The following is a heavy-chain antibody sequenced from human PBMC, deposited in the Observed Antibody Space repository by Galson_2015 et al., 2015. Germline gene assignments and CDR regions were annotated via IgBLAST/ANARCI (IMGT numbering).Heavy chain of an antibody. J-gene: IGHJ4*02. CDR3: AKVPAAMHYFDY. CDR1: GFTFSSYG. D-gene: IGHD2-2*01. Sequence: SLRLSCAASGFTFSSYGMHWVRQAPGKGLEWVSAISGSGGSTYYADSVKGRFTISRDNSKNTLYLQMNSLRAEDTAVYYCAKVPAAMHYFDYWGQGTLATVSS. CDR2: ISGSGGST. V-gene: IGHV3-23*01.